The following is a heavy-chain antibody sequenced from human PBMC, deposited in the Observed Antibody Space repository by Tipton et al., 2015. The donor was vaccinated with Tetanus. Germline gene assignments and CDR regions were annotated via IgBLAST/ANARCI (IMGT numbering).Heavy chain of an antibody. CDR1: GGSISSGGYY. CDR2: IYYSGST. Sequence: TLSLTCTVSGGSISSGGYYWSWIRQHPGKGLEWIGDIYYSGSTYYNPSLKSRVTISVDTSKNQFSLKLNSVTAGDTAVYYCARDQARGARGWNYFGYWGQGTLVTVSS. D-gene: IGHD1-26*01. CDR3: ARDQARGARGWNYFGY. J-gene: IGHJ4*02. V-gene: IGHV4-31*03.